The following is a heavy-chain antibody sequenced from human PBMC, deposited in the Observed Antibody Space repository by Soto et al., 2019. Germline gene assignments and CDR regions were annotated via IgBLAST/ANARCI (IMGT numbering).Heavy chain of an antibody. CDR2: ILYDGSNK. V-gene: IGHV3-33*01. J-gene: IGHJ4*02. Sequence: QVQLVESWGDVVQPGRSLRLSCAASGFTFSNYGMHWARQAPGKGLEWVAAILYDGSNKYYADSVKGRFTISRDNSKNTLYLQMNSLRAEDTAVYYCAGGTYYFDYCSQGTLVTVSS. D-gene: IGHD1-26*01. CDR1: GFTFSNYG. CDR3: AGGTYYFDY.